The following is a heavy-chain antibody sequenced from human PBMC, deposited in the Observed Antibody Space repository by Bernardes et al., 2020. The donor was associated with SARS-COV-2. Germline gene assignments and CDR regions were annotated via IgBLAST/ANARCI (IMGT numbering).Heavy chain of an antibody. Sequence: GGSLRLSCAASGFTFSSYEMNWVRQAPGKGLEWVSYISSSGSRILYADSVKGRFTISRDNAKNSLYLQMNSLRAEDTAVYYCAREPSGYGYGMDVWGQGTTVTVSS. CDR1: GFTFSSYE. CDR3: AREPSGYGYGMDV. J-gene: IGHJ6*02. V-gene: IGHV3-48*03. D-gene: IGHD5-12*01. CDR2: ISSSGSRI.